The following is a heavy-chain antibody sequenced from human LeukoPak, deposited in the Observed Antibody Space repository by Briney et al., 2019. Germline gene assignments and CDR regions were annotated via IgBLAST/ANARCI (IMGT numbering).Heavy chain of an antibody. J-gene: IGHJ3*02. CDR3: ARVSTPGIAVDAGGAFDI. Sequence: PSGTLSLTCAVSGGSISSSNWWSWVRPPPGKGLEWIGEIYHSGSTNYNPSLKSRVTISVDKSKNQFSLKLSSVTAADTAVYYCARVSTPGIAVDAGGAFDIWGQGTMVTVSS. CDR2: IYHSGST. V-gene: IGHV4-4*02. D-gene: IGHD6-19*01. CDR1: GGSISSSNW.